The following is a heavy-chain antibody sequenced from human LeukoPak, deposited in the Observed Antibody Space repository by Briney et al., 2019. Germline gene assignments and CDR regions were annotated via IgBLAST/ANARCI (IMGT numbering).Heavy chain of an antibody. CDR2: IYSGGST. CDR3: ASGSPDYGDYAFDY. D-gene: IGHD4-17*01. J-gene: IGHJ4*02. V-gene: IGHV3-53*04. CDR1: GFTVSSNY. Sequence: PGGSLRLSCAASGFTVSSNYMSWVRQAPGKGLEWVSVIYSGGSTYYADSVKGRFTISRHNSKNTLYLQMNSLRAGDTAVYYCASGSPDYGDYAFDYWGQGTLVTVSS.